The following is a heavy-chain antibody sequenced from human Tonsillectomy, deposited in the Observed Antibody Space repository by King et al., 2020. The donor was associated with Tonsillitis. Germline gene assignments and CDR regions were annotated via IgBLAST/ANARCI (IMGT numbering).Heavy chain of an antibody. CDR2: IYYTGST. D-gene: IGHD6-19*01. Sequence: QLQESGLGLVKPSETLSLTCTVSGGSISSSSYFWGWIRQPPGKGLEWIGNIYYTGSTYYNPSLKSRVTISVDTSKNQFSLKLSSVTAADTAVYYCARQFRVLAGTAPFFDYWGQGTLVTVSS. J-gene: IGHJ4*02. CDR3: ARQFRVLAGTAPFFDY. V-gene: IGHV4-39*07. CDR1: GGSISSSSYF.